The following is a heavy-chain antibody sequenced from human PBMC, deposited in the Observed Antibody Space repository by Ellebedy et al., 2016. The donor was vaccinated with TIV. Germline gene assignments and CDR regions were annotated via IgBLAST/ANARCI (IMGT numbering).Heavy chain of an antibody. D-gene: IGHD2-2*01. CDR3: ARGRGCSSTSCLRNWFDP. CDR1: GYTFTSYD. Sequence: ASVKVSXKASGYTFTSYDINWVRQATGQGLEWMGWMNPNSGNTGYAQKFQGRVTMTRNTSISTAYMELSSLRSEDTAVYYCARGRGCSSTSCLRNWFDPWGQGTLVTVSS. CDR2: MNPNSGNT. V-gene: IGHV1-8*01. J-gene: IGHJ5*02.